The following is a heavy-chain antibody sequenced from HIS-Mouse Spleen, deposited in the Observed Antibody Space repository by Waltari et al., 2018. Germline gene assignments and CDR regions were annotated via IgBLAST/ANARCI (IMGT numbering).Heavy chain of an antibody. Sequence: QLQLQESGPGLVKPSETLSLTCTVSGGSISSSSYYWGWIRQPPGKGLEWIGSIYYSGRTYCNPSLKSRVTISVDTSKNQFSLKVSSVTAADTAVYYCAREIPYSSSWYDWYFDLWGRGTLVTVSS. J-gene: IGHJ2*01. CDR2: IYYSGRT. CDR3: AREIPYSSSWYDWYFDL. D-gene: IGHD6-13*01. V-gene: IGHV4-39*07. CDR1: GGSISSSSYY.